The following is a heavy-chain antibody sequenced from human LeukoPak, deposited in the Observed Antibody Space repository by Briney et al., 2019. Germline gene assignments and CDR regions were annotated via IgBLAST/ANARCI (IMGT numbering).Heavy chain of an antibody. CDR3: ARDHSNWNYAPDF. Sequence: ASVRVSCKASGYTFTRYGISWVRQAPGQGLQWLGWISASNGNTNYAQKFRDRVTMSTDASTGTAYLDVRSLTSDDTAEYYCARDHSNWNYAPDFWGQGTLVIVSS. CDR1: GYTFTRYG. V-gene: IGHV1-18*01. CDR2: ISASNGNT. J-gene: IGHJ4*02. D-gene: IGHD1-7*01.